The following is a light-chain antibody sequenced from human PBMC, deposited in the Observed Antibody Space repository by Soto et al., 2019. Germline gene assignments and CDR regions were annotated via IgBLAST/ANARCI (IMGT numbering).Light chain of an antibody. CDR3: QQYGGSPT. J-gene: IGKJ4*01. CDR2: GAS. V-gene: IGKV3-20*01. CDR1: QSVSNY. Sequence: EIVLTQSPATLCLSPGERATLSCRASQSVSNYLAWYQQKPGQAPRLLIYGASSRATGIPDRFSGSGSGTDFTLTISRLEPEDFAVYYCQQYGGSPTFGGGTKVEIK.